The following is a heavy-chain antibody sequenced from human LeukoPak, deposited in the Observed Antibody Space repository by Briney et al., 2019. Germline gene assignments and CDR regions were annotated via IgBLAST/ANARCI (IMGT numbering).Heavy chain of an antibody. CDR2: IYYSGRT. CDR3: ARTSPGYSSGWYYFDF. J-gene: IGHJ4*02. V-gene: IGHV4-59*08. CDR1: CGSITNYY. D-gene: IGHD6-19*01. Sequence: SETLSLTCTVSCGSITNYYWSWIRQPPGEGLEYIVYIYYSGRTNYNPSLKRRVTISVDTSKNQFSLSLSSVTAADTAVYYCARTSPGYSSGWYYFDFWGQGALVTVSS.